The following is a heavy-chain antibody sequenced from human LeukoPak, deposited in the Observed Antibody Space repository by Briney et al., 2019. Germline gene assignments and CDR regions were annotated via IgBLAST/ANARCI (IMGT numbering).Heavy chain of an antibody. CDR1: GFTFSDYV. D-gene: IGHD3-22*01. CDR3: ARGPYDSSGYYYRDFDY. Sequence: GGSLRLSCAASGFTFSDYVMQWVRQAPGKGLEWVAVIPYDGSNKYYADSVKGRFTISRDNSKNTLYLQMNSLRPEDTAVYYCARGPYDSSGYYYRDFDYWGQGTLVTVSS. V-gene: IGHV3-30-3*01. J-gene: IGHJ4*02. CDR2: IPYDGSNK.